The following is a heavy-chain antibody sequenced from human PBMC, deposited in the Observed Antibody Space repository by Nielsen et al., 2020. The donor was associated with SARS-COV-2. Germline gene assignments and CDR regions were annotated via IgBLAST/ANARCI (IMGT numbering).Heavy chain of an antibody. J-gene: IGHJ4*02. CDR3: ILGGGNYLDY. CDR1: GFTFSKYW. D-gene: IGHD5-24*01. CDR2: INSDGTST. V-gene: IGHV3-74*01. Sequence: GGSLRLSCEGSGFTFSKYWMHWVRQVPGKGLVWVSRINSDGTSTGYADSVKGRFTISRDNAKNSLYLQMNSLRAEDAALYYCILGGGNYLDYWGQGTLVTVSS.